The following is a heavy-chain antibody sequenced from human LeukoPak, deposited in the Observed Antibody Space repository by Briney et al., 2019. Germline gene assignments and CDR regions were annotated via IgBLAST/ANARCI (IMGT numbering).Heavy chain of an antibody. CDR3: TTSHLLYYYDSSGYQVDI. CDR1: GFTLSNAW. D-gene: IGHD3-22*01. Sequence: PGGSLRLSCAASGFTLSNAWMSWVRQAPGKGLEWVGRIKSKTDGGTTDYAAPVKGRFTISRDDSKNTLYLQMNSLKTEDTAVYYCTTSHLLYYYDSSGYQVDIWGQGTMVTVSS. V-gene: IGHV3-15*01. J-gene: IGHJ3*02. CDR2: IKSKTDGGTT.